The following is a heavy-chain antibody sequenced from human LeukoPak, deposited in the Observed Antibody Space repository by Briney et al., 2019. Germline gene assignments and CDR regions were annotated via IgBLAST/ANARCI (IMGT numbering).Heavy chain of an antibody. CDR1: GYAFTNYH. Sequence: GASVKVSCKASGYAFTNYHMFWVRQAPGQGLEWMGIINPNGGGTNYAQKSQGRVTMTRDTSTSTVYMDLSSLTSEDTALYYCARGVDNSRYYFDYWGQGTPVTVSS. CDR3: ARGVDNSRYYFDY. J-gene: IGHJ4*02. CDR2: INPNGGGT. V-gene: IGHV1-46*01. D-gene: IGHD1-14*01.